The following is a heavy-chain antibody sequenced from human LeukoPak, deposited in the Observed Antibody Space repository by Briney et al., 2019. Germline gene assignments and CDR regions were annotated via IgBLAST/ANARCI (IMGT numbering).Heavy chain of an antibody. J-gene: IGHJ5*02. Sequence: SVKVSCKASGGTFGSYAISWVRQAPGQGLEWMGGIIPIFGTANYAQKFQGRVTITTDESTSTAYMELSSLRSEDTAVYYCARADGNISWFDPWGQGTLVTVSS. CDR3: ARADGNISWFDP. CDR2: IIPIFGTA. V-gene: IGHV1-69*05. D-gene: IGHD1/OR15-1a*01. CDR1: GGTFGSYA.